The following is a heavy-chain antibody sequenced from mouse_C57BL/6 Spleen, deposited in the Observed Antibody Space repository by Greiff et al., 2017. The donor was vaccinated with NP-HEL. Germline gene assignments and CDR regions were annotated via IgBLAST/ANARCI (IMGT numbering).Heavy chain of an antibody. CDR1: GFTFSDYY. Sequence: EVQVVESEGGLVQPGRSMKLSCTASGFTFSDYYMAWVRQVPEKGLEWVANINYDGSSTYYLDSLKSRFIISRDNAKNILYLQMSSLKSEDTATYYCARSRGYAMDYWGQGTSVTVSS. V-gene: IGHV5-16*01. CDR2: INYDGSST. J-gene: IGHJ4*01. CDR3: ARSRGYAMDY.